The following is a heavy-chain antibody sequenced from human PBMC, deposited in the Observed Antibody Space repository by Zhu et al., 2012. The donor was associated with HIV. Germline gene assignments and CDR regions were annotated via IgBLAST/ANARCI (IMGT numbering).Heavy chain of an antibody. D-gene: IGHD1-20*01. Sequence: QVQLQQWGAGLLKPSETLSLTCGVYGGFFSGYYWTWIRQIPGKGLEWIGEIDHAGRTNYNPSLKSRISMSVDTSKRQFSLRLTSVTAADTAVYYCASRPRCNSLLHDITYYYMNVWGEGITGHRLL. CDR1: GGFFSGYY. CDR2: IDHAGRT. V-gene: IGHV4-34*02. J-gene: IGHJ6*03. CDR3: ASRPRCNSLLHDITYYYMNV.